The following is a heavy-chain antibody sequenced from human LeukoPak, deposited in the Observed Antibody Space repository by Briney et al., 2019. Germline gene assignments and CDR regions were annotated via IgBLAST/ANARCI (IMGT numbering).Heavy chain of an antibody. CDR2: IYSGGTT. J-gene: IGHJ4*02. V-gene: IGHV3-66*01. CDR1: GFTVSGNY. CDR3: AREGPDYFDY. Sequence: GGSLRLSCAASGFTVSGNYMSWVRQAPGKGLEWVSLIYSGGTTYYADSVKGRFAISRDNSKNTLYLQMNSLRVEDTAVYYCAREGPDYFDYWGQGTLVTVSS.